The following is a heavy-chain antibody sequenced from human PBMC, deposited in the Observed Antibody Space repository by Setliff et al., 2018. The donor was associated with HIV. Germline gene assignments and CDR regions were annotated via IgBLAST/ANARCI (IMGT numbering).Heavy chain of an antibody. D-gene: IGHD2-8*01. CDR3: ASDTAIYYCTRRRRAPGTESLEAY. CDR1: GGAISSRSYY. J-gene: IGHJ4*02. CDR2: IYYSGST. Sequence: LSLTCTVSGGAISSRSYYWGWIRQPPAKGLEWIGSIYYSGSTYYNPSLKSRVTFSLDTSKNQFSLRLSSVTAYLQWSSLKASDTAIYYCTRRRRAPGTESLEAYWGQGTLVTVSS. V-gene: IGHV4-39*07.